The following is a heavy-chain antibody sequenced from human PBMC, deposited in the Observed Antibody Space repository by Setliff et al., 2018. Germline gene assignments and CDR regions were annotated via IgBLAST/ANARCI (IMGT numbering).Heavy chain of an antibody. J-gene: IGHJ6*02. Sequence: LRLSCAASGFSFSDYAMSWVRQAPGKGLEWLSKISGDGITIYYADSVRGRFTISRDNAKDSLYLQMNSLRAEDTALYYCARDGVFYAMDVWGRGTTVTVSS. CDR1: GFSFSDYA. CDR2: ISGDGITI. V-gene: IGHV3-11*04. CDR3: ARDGVFYAMDV. D-gene: IGHD3-10*01.